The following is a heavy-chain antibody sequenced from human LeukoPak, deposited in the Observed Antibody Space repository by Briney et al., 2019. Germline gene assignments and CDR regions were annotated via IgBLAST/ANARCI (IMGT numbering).Heavy chain of an antibody. J-gene: IGHJ3*02. V-gene: IGHV1-18*01. CDR3: ATILSTYYYDNSVPGAFDI. Sequence: ASVKVSCKASGYTFTSYGISWVRQAPGQGLEWMGWISAYNGNTNYAQKFQGRVTMTEDTSTDTTYMELSSLRSEDTAVYYCATILSTYYYDNSVPGAFDIWGQGTMVTVSS. CDR1: GYTFTSYG. CDR2: ISAYNGNT. D-gene: IGHD3-22*01.